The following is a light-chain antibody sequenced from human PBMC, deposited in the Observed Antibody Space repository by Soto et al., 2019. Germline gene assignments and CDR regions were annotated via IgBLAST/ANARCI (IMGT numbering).Light chain of an antibody. CDR3: QQSDSSPNT. V-gene: IGKV1-39*01. Sequence: DLQMTPSPSVLSASVGDRVTLTCRASQKIHNYLNWYQQKPGRAPELLIFAASILRSGVPSRFSAGGSGTEFTLTINGLQLDDFATYYCQQSDSSPNTFGPGAKLEI. J-gene: IGKJ2*01. CDR1: QKIHNY. CDR2: AAS.